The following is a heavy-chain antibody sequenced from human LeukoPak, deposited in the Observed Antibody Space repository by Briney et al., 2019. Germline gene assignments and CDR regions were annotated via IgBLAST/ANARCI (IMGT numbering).Heavy chain of an antibody. D-gene: IGHD4-17*01. V-gene: IGHV3-33*01. CDR1: GFTFSSYG. Sequence: PGRSLRLSCAASGFTFSSYGMHWVRQAPGKGLELVAVIWYDGSNKYYSDSVKGRFTISRDNSKNTLYLQMNSLRAEDTAVYYCARDRSDYGATDYFDYWGQGTLVTVSS. CDR2: IWYDGSNK. CDR3: ARDRSDYGATDYFDY. J-gene: IGHJ4*02.